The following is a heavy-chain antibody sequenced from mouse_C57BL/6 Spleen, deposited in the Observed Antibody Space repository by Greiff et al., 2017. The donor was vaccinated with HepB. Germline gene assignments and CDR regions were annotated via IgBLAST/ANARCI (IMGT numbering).Heavy chain of an antibody. J-gene: IGHJ3*01. CDR2: ISSGSSTI. CDR1: GFTFSDYG. D-gene: IGHD2-4*01. Sequence: EVQVVESGGGLVKPGGSLKLSCAASGFTFSDYGMHWVRQAPEKGLEWVAYISSGSSTIYYADTVKGRFTISRDNAKNTLFLQMTSLRSEDTAMYYCARLGDYDGFAYWGQGTLVTVSA. V-gene: IGHV5-17*01. CDR3: ARLGDYDGFAY.